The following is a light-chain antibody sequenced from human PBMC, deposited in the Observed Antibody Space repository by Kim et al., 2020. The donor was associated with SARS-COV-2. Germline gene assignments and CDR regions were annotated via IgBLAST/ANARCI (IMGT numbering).Light chain of an antibody. CDR1: QSISTY. V-gene: IGKV1-39*01. CDR3: QHADSFPPT. Sequence: DIQMTQSPSSLSASVGDSVTITCRPSQSISTYLSWYQQKPGKAPKLLIYGASSLQSGVSSRFSGIGSGTDFTLIITSLQPEDVATYYCQHADSFPPTFGGGTKVDIK. J-gene: IGKJ4*01. CDR2: GAS.